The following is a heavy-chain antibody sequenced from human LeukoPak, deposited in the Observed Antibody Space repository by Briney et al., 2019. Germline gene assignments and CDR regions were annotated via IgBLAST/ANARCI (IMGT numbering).Heavy chain of an antibody. CDR2: MYHSGTT. CDR1: DYSISSGYY. D-gene: IGHD3-10*01. CDR3: ARNYPPEPFDY. Sequence: SETLSLTCAVSDYSISSGYYWGWIRQPPGKGLEWIGSMYHSGTTYYNPSLKSRVTISVDTSKNQFSLKLTSVTAADTAVYYCARNYPPEPFDYWGQGILVTVAS. V-gene: IGHV4-38-2*01. J-gene: IGHJ4*02.